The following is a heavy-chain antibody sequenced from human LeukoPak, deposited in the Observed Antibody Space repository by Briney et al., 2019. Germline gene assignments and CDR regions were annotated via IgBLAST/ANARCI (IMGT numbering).Heavy chain of an antibody. V-gene: IGHV3-48*01. CDR2: ISSSSSTI. CDR3: ARVSGNTIFGVVYYYMDV. J-gene: IGHJ6*03. Sequence: GGSLRLSCAASGFTVSSNHMNWVRQAPGKGLEWVSYISSSSSTIYYADSVKGRFTISRDNAKNSLYLQMNSLRAEDTAVYYCARVSGNTIFGVVYYYMDVWGKGTTVTVSS. D-gene: IGHD3-3*01. CDR1: GFTVSSNH.